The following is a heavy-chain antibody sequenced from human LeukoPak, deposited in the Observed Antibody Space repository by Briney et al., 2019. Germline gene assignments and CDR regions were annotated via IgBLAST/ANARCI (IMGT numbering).Heavy chain of an antibody. CDR2: ISYDGSNK. Sequence: GGSLRLSCAASGFTFSSYGMHWVRQAPGKGLEWVAVISYDGSNKYYADSVKGRFTISRDNSKNTLYLQMNSLRAEDTAVYYCAKDLVSTVLDYWGQGTLVTVSS. D-gene: IGHD4-11*01. CDR1: GFTFSSYG. V-gene: IGHV3-30*18. J-gene: IGHJ4*02. CDR3: AKDLVSTVLDY.